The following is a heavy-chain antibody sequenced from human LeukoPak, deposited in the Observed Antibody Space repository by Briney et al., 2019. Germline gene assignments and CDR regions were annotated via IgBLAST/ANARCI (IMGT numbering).Heavy chain of an antibody. CDR3: ASELAAAGPDAFDI. Sequence: SETLSLTCSVSGGSISSSYWSWIRQPAGKGLEWIGRIYTSGSTNYSPSLKSRVTISLDKSKNQFSLKLNSVTAADTAVYYCASELAAAGPDAFDIWGQGTMVTVSS. J-gene: IGHJ3*02. V-gene: IGHV4-4*07. CDR2: IYTSGST. D-gene: IGHD6-13*01. CDR1: GGSISSSY.